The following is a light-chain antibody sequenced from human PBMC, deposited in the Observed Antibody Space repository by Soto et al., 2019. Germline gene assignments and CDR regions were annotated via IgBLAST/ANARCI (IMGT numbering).Light chain of an antibody. Sequence: EIVMTQSPATLSVSPGEGVTLSCRASQSVSSNLAWYQQKPGQAPRLLIYGASTRATGIPARFSGSGSGTDFTLAISSLQSEDFAVYYCQQYNNWPPLAFGQGTKVEIK. V-gene: IGKV3-15*01. J-gene: IGKJ1*01. CDR3: QQYNNWPPLA. CDR2: GAS. CDR1: QSVSSN.